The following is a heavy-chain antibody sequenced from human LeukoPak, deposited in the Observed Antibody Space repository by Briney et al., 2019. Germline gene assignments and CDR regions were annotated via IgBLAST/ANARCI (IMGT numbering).Heavy chain of an antibody. CDR3: ARNYCDSGTYYNVIRHFDY. J-gene: IGHJ4*02. V-gene: IGHV4-39*07. CDR1: GGSIRTSSYY. CDR2: IYYSGGT. Sequence: PSETLSLTCTVSGGSIRTSSYYWGWIRQPPGKGLEWIGSIYYSGGTYYNPSLKSRVTISVDTSQNQFSLKLSSVTAADTAVYYCARNYCDSGTYYNVIRHFDYWGQGTLVTVSS. D-gene: IGHD3-10*01.